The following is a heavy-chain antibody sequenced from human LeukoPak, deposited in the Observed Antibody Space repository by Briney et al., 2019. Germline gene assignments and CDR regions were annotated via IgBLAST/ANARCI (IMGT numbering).Heavy chain of an antibody. V-gene: IGHV1-2*02. CDR3: ARGAVAEQSEYFQY. J-gene: IGHJ1*01. CDR2: INPNSRGT. D-gene: IGHD6-19*01. CDR1: GYSFTDYY. Sequence: ASVKVSCKASGYSFTDYYMHWVRQAPRQGLEWMGWINPNSRGTNYAQKFQGRVTMTRDTSISTAYMEVSRLRSDDTAVYYCARGAVAEQSEYFQYWGQGTLVTVSS.